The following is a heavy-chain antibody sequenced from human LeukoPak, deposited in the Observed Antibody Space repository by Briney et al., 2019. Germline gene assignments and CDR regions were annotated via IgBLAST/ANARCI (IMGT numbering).Heavy chain of an antibody. D-gene: IGHD3-22*01. CDR3: AKESYYDSSGYHYGVDV. V-gene: IGHV3-30*18. Sequence: PGGSLRLSCAASGFTFSSYGMHWVRQAPGKGLEGGAVISYDGSNKYYADSVKGRFTISRDNSKNTLYLQMNSLRAEDTAVYYCAKESYYDSSGYHYGVDVWGQGTTVTVSS. CDR1: GFTFSSYG. CDR2: ISYDGSNK. J-gene: IGHJ6*02.